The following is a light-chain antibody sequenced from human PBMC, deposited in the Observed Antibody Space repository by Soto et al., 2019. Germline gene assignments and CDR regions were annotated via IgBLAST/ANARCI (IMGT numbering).Light chain of an antibody. V-gene: IGLV2-11*01. CDR1: SSDVGDYNY. CDR3: CSYAGDYTYV. Sequence: QSGLTQPRSVSGSPGQSVTISCTGTSSDVGDYNYVSWYQQHPGKAPKLMIYDVSKRPSGVPDRFSGSKSGNTASLTISGLQAEDEADYYCCSYAGDYTYVFGTGTKVTVL. J-gene: IGLJ1*01. CDR2: DVS.